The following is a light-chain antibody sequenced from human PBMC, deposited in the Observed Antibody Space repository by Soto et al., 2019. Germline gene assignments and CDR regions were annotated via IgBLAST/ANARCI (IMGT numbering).Light chain of an antibody. Sequence: DIQMTQSPSTLSASVGDRVTITCRASQSISSWLGWYQQKPGKAPKLLIYDASILESGVPSRFSGSGSGTKFTLTISSLQPNDFATYYCQQYNSYPWTFGQGTKVDIK. V-gene: IGKV1-5*01. CDR3: QQYNSYPWT. CDR1: QSISSW. J-gene: IGKJ1*01. CDR2: DAS.